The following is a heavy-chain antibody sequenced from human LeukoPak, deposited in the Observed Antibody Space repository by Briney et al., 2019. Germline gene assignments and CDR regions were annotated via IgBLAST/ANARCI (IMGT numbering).Heavy chain of an antibody. CDR3: AKSGGYGLIDY. V-gene: IGHV4-39*01. CDR2: IYSSGST. CDR1: GASISGSGYY. Sequence: SETLSLTCTVSGASISGSGYYWGWIRQPPGKGLEWIGSIYSSGSTYYNASLQSRVTISIETSKNQISLRLNSVTTADTAMYYCAKSGGYGLIDYWGQGTLVTVS. D-gene: IGHD1-26*01. J-gene: IGHJ4*02.